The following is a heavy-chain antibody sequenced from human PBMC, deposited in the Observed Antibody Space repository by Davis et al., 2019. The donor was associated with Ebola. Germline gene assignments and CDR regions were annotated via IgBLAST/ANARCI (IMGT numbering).Heavy chain of an antibody. J-gene: IGHJ6*02. D-gene: IGHD6-25*01. CDR2: ISWNSGSI. CDR1: GFTFSSYA. Sequence: SLKISCAASGFTFSSYAMHWVRQAPGKGLEWVLGISWNSGSIGYADSVKGRFTISRDNAKNSLYLQMNSLRAEDTALYYCAKDWSGSPQPNYYYYGMDVWGQGTTVTVSS. CDR3: AKDWSGSPQPNYYYYGMDV. V-gene: IGHV3-9*01.